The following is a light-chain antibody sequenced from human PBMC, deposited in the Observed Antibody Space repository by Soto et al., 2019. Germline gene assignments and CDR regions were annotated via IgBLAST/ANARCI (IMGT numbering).Light chain of an antibody. Sequence: QSVLTQPASVSGSPGQSITISCTGTSSDVGSYNLVSWYQQYPGKAPKLMIYEDNKRPSGVSHRFSGSKSGNTASLTISGLQAEDEADYYCCSYAGGFTFWVFGGGTKATVL. CDR1: SSDVGSYNL. V-gene: IGLV2-23*01. J-gene: IGLJ3*02. CDR3: CSYAGGFTFWV. CDR2: EDN.